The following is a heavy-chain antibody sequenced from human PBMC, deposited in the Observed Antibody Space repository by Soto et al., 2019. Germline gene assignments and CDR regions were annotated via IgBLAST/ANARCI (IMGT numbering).Heavy chain of an antibody. D-gene: IGHD4-17*01. J-gene: IGHJ4*02. CDR3: AKDQAPFYYGDYPFDY. CDR2: ISGSGGST. CDR1: GFTFSSYA. Sequence: GGSLRLSCAASGFTFSSYAMSWVRQAPGKGLEWVSAISGSGGSTYYADSVKGRFTISRDNSKNTLYLQMNSLRAEDTAVYYCAKDQAPFYYGDYPFDYWGQGTLVTVSS. V-gene: IGHV3-23*01.